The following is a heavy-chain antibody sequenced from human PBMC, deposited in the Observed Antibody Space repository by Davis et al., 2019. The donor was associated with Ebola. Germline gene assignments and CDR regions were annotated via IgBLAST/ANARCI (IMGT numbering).Heavy chain of an antibody. CDR1: GFTFDDYA. D-gene: IGHD4-17*01. CDR2: ISWNSGSI. V-gene: IGHV3-9*01. J-gene: IGHJ4*02. Sequence: SLKISCAASGFTFDDYAMHWVRQAPGKGLEWVSGISWNSGSIGYADSVKGRFTISRDNAKNSLYLQMNSLRAEDTALYYCAKGARLTTVTYYYFDYWGQGTLVTVSS. CDR3: AKGARLTTVTYYYFDY.